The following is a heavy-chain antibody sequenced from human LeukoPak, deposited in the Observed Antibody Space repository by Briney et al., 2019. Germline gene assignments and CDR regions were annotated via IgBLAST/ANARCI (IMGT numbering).Heavy chain of an antibody. CDR1: GGTFSSYA. CDR3: ASHLETYDSSGYYPFDY. CDR2: IIPIFGTA. Sequence: GASVKVSCKASGGTFSSYAINWVRQAPGQGLEWMGGIIPIFGTANYAQKFQGRVTITTDESTSTAYMELSSLRSEDTAVYYCASHLETYDSSGYYPFDYWGQGTLVTVSS. V-gene: IGHV1-69*05. D-gene: IGHD3-22*01. J-gene: IGHJ4*02.